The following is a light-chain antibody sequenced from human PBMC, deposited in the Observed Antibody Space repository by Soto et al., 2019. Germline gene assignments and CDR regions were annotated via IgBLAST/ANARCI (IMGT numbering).Light chain of an antibody. Sequence: QSVLTQPPSVSGAPGQRVTISCTGSSPNIGTGYDVHGYQQLPGTAPKLLIYGNNNRPSGVPDQFSGSKSGTSASLAITGLQAEDEADYYCQSYDSSLSAWVFGGGTKLTVL. CDR2: GNN. CDR3: QSYDSSLSAWV. CDR1: SPNIGTGYD. J-gene: IGLJ3*02. V-gene: IGLV1-40*01.